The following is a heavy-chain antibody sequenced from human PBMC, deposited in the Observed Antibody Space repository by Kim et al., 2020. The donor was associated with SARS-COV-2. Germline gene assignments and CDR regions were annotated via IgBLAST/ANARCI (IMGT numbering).Heavy chain of an antibody. J-gene: IGHJ4*02. Sequence: YYPDAETSRFTTARDNAKNTLYLQMNSLRAEDTAVYYCAKVLDWTYGFDYWGQGTLFTVSS. V-gene: IGHV3-33*06. D-gene: IGHD1-7*01. CDR3: AKVLDWTYGFDY.